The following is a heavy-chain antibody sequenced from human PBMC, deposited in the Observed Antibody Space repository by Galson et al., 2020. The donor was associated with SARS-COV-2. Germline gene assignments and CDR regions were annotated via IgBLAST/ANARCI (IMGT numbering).Heavy chain of an antibody. CDR1: GGSISRYF. V-gene: IGHV4-59*08. J-gene: IGHJ4*02. D-gene: IGHD3-22*01. CDR2: IYYTGIT. CDR3: TGVTNYYDSRRFPKRWVER. Sequence: SETLSLTCTVSGGSISRYFWSLIRQSPGKGLEWMGDIYYTGITKYNPSLKGRVTISIDTPKYQFSLNLSSVTAADTAVYYCTGVTNYYDSRRFPKRWVERWGQGTLVTVSS.